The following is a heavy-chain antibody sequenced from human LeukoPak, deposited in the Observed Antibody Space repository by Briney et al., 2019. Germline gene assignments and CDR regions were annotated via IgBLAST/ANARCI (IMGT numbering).Heavy chain of an antibody. Sequence: SETLSLSCTVSGGSISSYYWSWIRQPAGKGLEWIGRIYTSGSTNYNPSLKSRVTMSADTSKNQFSLKLSSVTAADTAVYYCVRDFNDYYYYYYMDVWGKGTTVTVSS. CDR3: VRDFNDYYYYYYMDV. D-gene: IGHD1-1*01. CDR1: GGSISSYY. J-gene: IGHJ6*03. V-gene: IGHV4-4*07. CDR2: IYTSGST.